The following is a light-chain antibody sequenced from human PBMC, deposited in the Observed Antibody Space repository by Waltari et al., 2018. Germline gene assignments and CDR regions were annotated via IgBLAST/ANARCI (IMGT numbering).Light chain of an antibody. CDR2: AAS. V-gene: IGKV3-20*01. CDR1: QSVDNTY. J-gene: IGKJ2*01. CDR3: HHYGGSLPNT. Sequence: EIVLTQSPGSLSLSPGERATLSRRASQSVDNTYLAWYQKKPGQAPRLLIFAASSRATGIPERFSGGGSGTDFSLTISRLEPEDFSVYYCHHYGGSLPNTFGQGTKLEIK.